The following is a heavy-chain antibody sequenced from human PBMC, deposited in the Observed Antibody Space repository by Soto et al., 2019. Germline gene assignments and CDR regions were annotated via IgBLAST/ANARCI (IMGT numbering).Heavy chain of an antibody. V-gene: IGHV1-3*01. CDR2: INPINGNT. Sequence: ASVKVSCKASGYTFTSYAMHWVRQAPGQRLEWMGRINPINGNTNVSQKFQGRVTITTDDSTTTAYMELSSLRSEDTAVYFCARESSYYDSSGSRVAAFDIWGQGTMVTVSS. CDR1: GYTFTSYA. J-gene: IGHJ3*02. D-gene: IGHD3-22*01. CDR3: ARESSYYDSSGSRVAAFDI.